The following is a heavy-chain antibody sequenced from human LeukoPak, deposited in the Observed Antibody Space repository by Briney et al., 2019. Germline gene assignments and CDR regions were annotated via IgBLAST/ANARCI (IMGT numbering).Heavy chain of an antibody. J-gene: IGHJ4*02. CDR1: GYTFTDYY. CDR3: ATGSVEMATNTLDY. V-gene: IGHV1-69-2*01. D-gene: IGHD5-24*01. Sequence: ASVKVSCKVSGYTFTDYYMHWVQQAPGKGLEWMGLVDPEDGETIYAEKFQGRVTITADMSTDTAYMELSSLRSEDTAVYYCATGSVEMATNTLDYWGQGTLVTVSS. CDR2: VDPEDGET.